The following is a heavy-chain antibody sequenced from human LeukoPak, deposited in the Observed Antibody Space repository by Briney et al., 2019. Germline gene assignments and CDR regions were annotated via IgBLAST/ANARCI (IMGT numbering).Heavy chain of an antibody. J-gene: IGHJ4*02. CDR1: GGTFSTYA. CDR3: ARTTVTTESGFGY. Sequence: ASVKISCKASGGTFSTYAISWVRQAPGQGLEWMGGIIPIFGTANYAQKFQGRVTITADESTSTAYMELSSLRSEDTAVYYCARTTVTTESGFGYWGQGTLVTVSS. CDR2: IIPIFGTA. D-gene: IGHD4-17*01. V-gene: IGHV1-69*01.